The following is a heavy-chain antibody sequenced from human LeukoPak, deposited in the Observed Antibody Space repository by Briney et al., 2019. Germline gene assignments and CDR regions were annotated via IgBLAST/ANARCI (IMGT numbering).Heavy chain of an antibody. CDR1: GYTFTSYG. CDR3: ARVDRGRIARQHWYFDL. V-gene: IGHV1-18*01. Sequence: ASVKLSCKASGYTFTSYGISWVRQAPGQGLEWMGWISAYNGNTNYAQKLQGRVTMTTDTSTSTAYMELRSLRSDDTAVYYCARVDRGRIARQHWYFDLWGRGTLVTVSS. D-gene: IGHD1-26*01. CDR2: ISAYNGNT. J-gene: IGHJ2*01.